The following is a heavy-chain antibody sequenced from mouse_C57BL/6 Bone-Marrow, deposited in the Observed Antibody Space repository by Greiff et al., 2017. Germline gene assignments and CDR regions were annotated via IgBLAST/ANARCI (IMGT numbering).Heavy chain of an antibody. D-gene: IGHD1-1*01. V-gene: IGHV1-55*01. CDR2: IYPGSGST. J-gene: IGHJ2*01. CDR1: GYTFTSYW. CDR3: ARYTVGDFDY. Sequence: QAQLKQPGAELVKPGASVKMSCKASGYTFTSYWITWVKQRPGQGLEWIGDIYPGSGSTNYNEKFKSKATLTVDTSSSTAYMQLSSLTSEDSAVYYCARYTVGDFDYWGQGTTLTVSS.